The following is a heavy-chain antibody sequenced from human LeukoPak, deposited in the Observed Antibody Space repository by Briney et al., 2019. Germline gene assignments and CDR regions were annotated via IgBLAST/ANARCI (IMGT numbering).Heavy chain of an antibody. Sequence: PGGSLRLSCTASGFAFSSYWMSWVRQPPGKGLEWIGEINHSGSTNYNPSLKSRVTISVDTSKNQFSLKLSSVTAADTAVYYCASRPVRYFDFDYWGQGTLVTVSS. V-gene: IGHV4-34*01. CDR1: GFAFSSYW. J-gene: IGHJ4*02. CDR2: INHSGST. D-gene: IGHD3-9*01. CDR3: ASRPVRYFDFDY.